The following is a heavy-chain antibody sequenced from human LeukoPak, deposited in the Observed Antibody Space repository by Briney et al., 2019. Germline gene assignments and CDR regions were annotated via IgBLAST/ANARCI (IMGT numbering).Heavy chain of an antibody. CDR3: ARDILTGSQSRFQH. V-gene: IGHV3-66*01. D-gene: IGHD3-9*01. CDR2: IYSGGTT. J-gene: IGHJ1*01. CDR1: GFTVSSNY. Sequence: GGSLRLSCAASGFTVSSNYMSWVRQAPGKGPEWVSVIYSGGTTHYADSVKGRFSISRDNSKNTVYLQMNSLRVEDTAVYYCARDILTGSQSRFQHWGQGTLVTVSS.